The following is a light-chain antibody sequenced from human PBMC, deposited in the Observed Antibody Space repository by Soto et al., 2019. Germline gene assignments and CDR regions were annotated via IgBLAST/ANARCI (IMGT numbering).Light chain of an antibody. J-gene: IGKJ4*01. Sequence: EIVLTQSPGTLSLSPGERATLSCRASQSVSSNYLAWYQQKPGQAPRLLIYGASSRATGIPDRFSGSGSGTDFTLTISRLEPEDFAVYYRQQYGSSPFTFGGGTKVEIK. CDR3: QQYGSSPFT. V-gene: IGKV3-20*01. CDR2: GAS. CDR1: QSVSSNY.